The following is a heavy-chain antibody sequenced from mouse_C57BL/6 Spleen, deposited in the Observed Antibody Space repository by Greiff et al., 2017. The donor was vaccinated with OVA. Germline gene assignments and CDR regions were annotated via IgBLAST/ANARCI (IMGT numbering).Heavy chain of an antibody. Sequence: VKLQQPGAELARPGSSVKLSCKASGYTFTSYWMDWVKQRPGQGLEWIGNIYPSDSETHYNQKFKDKATLTVDKSSSTAYMQLSSLTSEDSAVYYCARIWEVAYWGQGTLVTVSA. CDR3: ARIWEVAY. CDR1: GYTFTSYW. J-gene: IGHJ3*01. D-gene: IGHD4-1*01. CDR2: IYPSDSET. V-gene: IGHV1-61*01.